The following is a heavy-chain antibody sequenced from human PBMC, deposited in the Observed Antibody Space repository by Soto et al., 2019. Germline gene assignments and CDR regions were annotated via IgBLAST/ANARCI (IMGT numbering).Heavy chain of an antibody. J-gene: IGHJ4*02. CDR1: GFTFSSYG. V-gene: IGHV3-30*18. D-gene: IGHD1-26*01. CDR2: ISYDGSNT. Sequence: PGGSLRLSCAASGFTFSSYGMHWVRQAPGKGLEWVAIISYDGSNTYYADSVKGRFTISRDNSKNTLYLQMNSLRAEDTSVYYCAKEGGLSGSYYISSSYYFDYWGQGT. CDR3: AKEGGLSGSYYISSSYYFDY.